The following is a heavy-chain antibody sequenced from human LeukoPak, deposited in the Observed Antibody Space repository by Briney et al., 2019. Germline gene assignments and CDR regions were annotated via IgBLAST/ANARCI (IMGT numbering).Heavy chain of an antibody. CDR3: AKAPRAAAGTYNGMDV. J-gene: IGHJ6*02. Sequence: GGSPRLSCAASGFTFSSYAMSWVRQAPGKGLEWVSAISGSGGSTYYADSVKGRFTISRDNSKNTLYLQMSSLRAEDTAVYYCAKAPRAAAGTYNGMDVWGQGTTVTVSS. V-gene: IGHV3-23*01. CDR1: GFTFSSYA. CDR2: ISGSGGST. D-gene: IGHD6-13*01.